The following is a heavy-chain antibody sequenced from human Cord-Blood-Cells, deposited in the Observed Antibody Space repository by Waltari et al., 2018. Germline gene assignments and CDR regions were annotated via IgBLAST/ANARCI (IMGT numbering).Heavy chain of an antibody. CDR2: IYHSGST. CDR3: ARALGWFDY. D-gene: IGHD7-27*01. CDR1: GYSISSGYS. J-gene: IGHJ4*02. Sequence: QVQLQESGPGLVKPSETLSLTCAVSGYSISSGYSWGWIRQPPGKGLEWIGSIYHSGSTYYNPSLKSRVTISVDTSKNQFSLKLSSVTAADTAVYYCARALGWFDYWGQGTLVTVSS. V-gene: IGHV4-38-2*01.